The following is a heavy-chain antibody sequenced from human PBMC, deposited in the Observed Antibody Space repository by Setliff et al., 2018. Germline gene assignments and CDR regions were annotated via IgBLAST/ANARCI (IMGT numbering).Heavy chain of an antibody. V-gene: IGHV4-30-4*08. D-gene: IGHD1-26*01. J-gene: IGHJ3*01. Sequence: SETLSLTCTVSGDYISSGDYFWSWIRQPPGKGLEWIAYIYHSGSAYYNPSLKSRVTMSVDTSKNQFSLHLTSVTAADTAVYYCAREVGTSTSSDAFDVWGQGMRVTVSS. CDR2: IYHSGSA. CDR1: GDYISSGDYF. CDR3: AREVGTSTSSDAFDV.